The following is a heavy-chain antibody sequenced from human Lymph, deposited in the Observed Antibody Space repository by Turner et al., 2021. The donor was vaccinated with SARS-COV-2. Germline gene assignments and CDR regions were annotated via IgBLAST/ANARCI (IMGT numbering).Heavy chain of an antibody. D-gene: IGHD6-19*01. CDR2: ICGSGGST. V-gene: IGHV3-23*01. CDR3: AKDRFTLSSGWEDY. CDR1: GFTFSSYA. Sequence: EVQLLESGGGLVQPGGSLSLPCAASGFTFSSYAMGWVRQAPGKGLEWVSAICGSGGSTYYADSVKGRFTISRDNSKNTLYLQMNSLRAEDTAIYYCAKDRFTLSSGWEDYWGQGALVTVSS. J-gene: IGHJ4*02.